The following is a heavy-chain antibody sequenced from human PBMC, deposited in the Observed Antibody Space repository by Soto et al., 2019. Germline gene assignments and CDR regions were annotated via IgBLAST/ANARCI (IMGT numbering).Heavy chain of an antibody. CDR2: IYYSGST. D-gene: IGHD4-17*01. Sequence: SETLSLTCTVSGGSISSYYWSWIRQPPGKGLEWIGYIYYSGSTNYNPSLESRVTISVDTSKNQFSLKLSSVTAADTAVYYCARRRGYGDYDYWGQGTLVTVSS. V-gene: IGHV4-59*08. CDR1: GGSISSYY. J-gene: IGHJ4*02. CDR3: ARRRGYGDYDY.